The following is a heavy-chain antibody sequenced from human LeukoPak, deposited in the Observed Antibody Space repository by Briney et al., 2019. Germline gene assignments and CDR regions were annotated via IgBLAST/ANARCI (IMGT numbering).Heavy chain of an antibody. D-gene: IGHD3-10*01. CDR3: AGPRFGELLYDY. J-gene: IGHJ4*02. Sequence: PGGSLRLSCAASGFTVSSNYMSWVRQAPGKGLEWVSIIYTGDTTYYADSVKGRFTISRDNSKNTLYLQMNSLRAEDTAVYYCAGPRFGELLYDYWGQGTLVTVSS. CDR2: IYTGDTT. V-gene: IGHV3-53*01. CDR1: GFTVSSNY.